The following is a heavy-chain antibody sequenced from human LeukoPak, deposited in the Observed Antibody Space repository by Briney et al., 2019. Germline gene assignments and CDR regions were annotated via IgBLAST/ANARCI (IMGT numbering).Heavy chain of an antibody. J-gene: IGHJ6*02. CDR1: GGSFSGYY. CDR3: ATETYCSSTSCYYYGMDV. D-gene: IGHD2-2*01. V-gene: IGHV4-4*07. CDR2: IYTSGST. Sequence: PSETLSLTCAVYGGSFSGYYWSWIRQPAGKGLEWIGRIYTSGSTNYNPSLKSRVTMSVDTSKNQFPLKLSSVTAADTAVYYCATETYCSSTSCYYYGMDVWGQGTTVTVSS.